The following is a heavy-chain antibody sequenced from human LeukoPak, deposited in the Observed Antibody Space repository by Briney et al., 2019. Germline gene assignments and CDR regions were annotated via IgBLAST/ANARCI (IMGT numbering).Heavy chain of an antibody. CDR2: IKSKTDGGTT. CDR3: TTDAVSGYGDYY. D-gene: IGHD4-17*01. V-gene: IGHV3-15*01. J-gene: IGHJ4*02. CDR1: GSTSSNPW. Sequence: GGPLRPPFAAFGSTSSNPWLSGVGQPPGKGLEWVGRIKSKTDGGTTDYAAPVKGRFTISRDDSKNTLYLQMNSLKTEDTAVYYCTTDAVSGYGDYYWGQGTLVTVSS.